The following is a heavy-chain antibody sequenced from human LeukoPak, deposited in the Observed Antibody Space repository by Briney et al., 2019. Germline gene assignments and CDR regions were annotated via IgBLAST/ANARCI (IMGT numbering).Heavy chain of an antibody. D-gene: IGHD3-3*01. J-gene: IGHJ4*02. CDR1: GGSISSYY. CDR3: ARGRRTIFGVATPLFDY. CDR2: IHDSDNT. Sequence: SETLSLTCTASGGSISSYYWSWIRQSPGKGLEWIGYIHDSDNTYYSPSLKSRVTISVDTSKNQFSLRVNSMTAADTAVYYCARGRRTIFGVATPLFDYWGQGTLVTVSS. V-gene: IGHV4-59*01.